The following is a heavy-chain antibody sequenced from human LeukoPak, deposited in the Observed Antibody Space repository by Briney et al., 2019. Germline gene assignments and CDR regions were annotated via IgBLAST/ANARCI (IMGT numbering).Heavy chain of an antibody. D-gene: IGHD6-6*01. V-gene: IGHV1-2*06. CDR2: INPNSGGT. CDR3: ATSIIAARRGFDF. J-gene: IGHJ4*02. CDR1: GYTFTDYY. Sequence: ASVKVSCKASGYTFTDYYMHWVRQAPGQGLEWMGRINPNSGGTSYAQNFQGRVTLTRDTSISTAYMELNRLTSDDTAVYYCATSIIAARRGFDFWGQGTLVTVSS.